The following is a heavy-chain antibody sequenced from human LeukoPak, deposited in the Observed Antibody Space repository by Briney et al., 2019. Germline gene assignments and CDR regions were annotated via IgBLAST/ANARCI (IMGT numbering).Heavy chain of an antibody. CDR3: ARAGSDNYYSGINY. J-gene: IGHJ4*02. CDR2: IYANAGRT. D-gene: IGHD1-26*01. Sequence: PGGSLRLSCAASGFTFAAHAMNWVRQAPGKGLEWVSGIYANAGRTFYADSVKGRFTVSRDNSESTLYLHMGSLRAEDTAIYYCARAGSDNYYSGINYWGQGALVTVSS. V-gene: IGHV3-23*01. CDR1: GFTFAAHA.